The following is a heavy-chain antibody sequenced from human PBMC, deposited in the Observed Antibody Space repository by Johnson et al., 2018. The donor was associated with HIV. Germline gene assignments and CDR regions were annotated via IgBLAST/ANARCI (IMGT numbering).Heavy chain of an antibody. D-gene: IGHD4-23*01. J-gene: IGHJ3*02. V-gene: IGHV3-74*02. CDR1: GFSFDDYA. Sequence: VQLVESGGGVVQPGGSLRLSCAASGFSFDDYAMHWVRQTPGKGLVWVSRINSDGSSTSYADSVKGRFTISRDNAKNTLYLQMNSLRAEDTAVYYCARDDYGGLDAFDIWGQGTKVTVSS. CDR3: ARDDYGGLDAFDI. CDR2: INSDGSST.